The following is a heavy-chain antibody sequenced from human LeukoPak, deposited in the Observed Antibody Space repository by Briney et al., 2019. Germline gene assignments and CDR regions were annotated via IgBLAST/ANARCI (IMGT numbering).Heavy chain of an antibody. CDR1: GFIFSKSW. V-gene: IGHV3-7*01. J-gene: IGHJ4*02. CDR3: AKNLHYDSHDF. Sequence: PGGSLRLSCAASGFIFSKSWMSWSRQVPGKGLEWVANMDQDGKEKNYVASVKGRFTISRDNTKNSLFLQMNSLTAEDTAVYYCAKNLHYDSHDFWGREALLTVSS. CDR2: MDQDGKEK. D-gene: IGHD3-3*01.